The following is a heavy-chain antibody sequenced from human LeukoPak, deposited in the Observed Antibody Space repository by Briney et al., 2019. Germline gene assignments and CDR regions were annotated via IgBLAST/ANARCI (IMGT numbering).Heavy chain of an antibody. V-gene: IGHV3-7*04. CDR2: IKEDGSEE. CDR1: GFTFSNYW. Sequence: GGSLRLSCTASGFTFSNYWMSWVRQAPGKGLEWVAKIKEDGSEEYYVDSVRGRFIISRDNAKNSLYLQVSSLRVEDTAVYYCARDPGYGGNYDYWGQGTLVTVS. CDR3: ARDPGYGGNYDY. J-gene: IGHJ4*02. D-gene: IGHD5-12*01.